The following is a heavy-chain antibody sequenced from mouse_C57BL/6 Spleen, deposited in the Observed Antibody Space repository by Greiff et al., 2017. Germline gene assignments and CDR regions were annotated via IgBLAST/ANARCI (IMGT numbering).Heavy chain of an antibody. V-gene: IGHV14-4*01. CDR3: SITTVGN. D-gene: IGHD1-1*01. CDR1: GFNIKDDY. CDR2: IDPENGDT. J-gene: IGHJ2*01. Sequence: VQLKESGAELVRPGASVKLSCTASGFNIKDDYMHWVKQSPEQGLEWIGWIDPENGDTEYASKFQGKATITADTSSNTAYLQLSSLTSEDTAVYYCSITTVGNWGQGTTLTVSS.